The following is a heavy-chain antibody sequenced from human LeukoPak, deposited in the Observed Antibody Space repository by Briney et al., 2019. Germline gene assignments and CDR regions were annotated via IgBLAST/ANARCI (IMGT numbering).Heavy chain of an antibody. CDR3: ARTSSSGYYWYFDL. V-gene: IGHV4-59*01. Sequence: SETLSLTCAVYGGSFSGYYWSWIRQPPGKGLEWIGYIYYSGSTNYNPSLKSRVAILVDTSKNQFSLRLSSVTAADTAVYYCARTSSSGYYWYFDLWGRGTLVTVSS. J-gene: IGHJ2*01. CDR1: GGSFSGYY. D-gene: IGHD3-22*01. CDR2: IYYSGST.